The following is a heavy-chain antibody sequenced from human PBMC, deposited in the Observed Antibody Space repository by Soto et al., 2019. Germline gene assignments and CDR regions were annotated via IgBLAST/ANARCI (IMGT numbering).Heavy chain of an antibody. CDR2: IYYLGHT. V-gene: IGHV4-39*01. CDR1: GGSISSSSSY. Sequence: SETLSLTCTVSGGSISSSSSYWGWIRQPPGKGLEWVGSIYYLGHTYYNPSLGSRITISVDTSKNQFSLKLRSVTAADTAVFYCAGNLDRGLVLIDYWGQGTLVTVSS. CDR3: AGNLDRGLVLIDY. D-gene: IGHD6-6*01. J-gene: IGHJ4*02.